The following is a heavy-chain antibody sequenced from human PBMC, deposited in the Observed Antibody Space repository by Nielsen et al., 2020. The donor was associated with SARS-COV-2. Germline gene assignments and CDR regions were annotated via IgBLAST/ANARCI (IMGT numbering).Heavy chain of an antibody. Sequence: GESLKISCAASRFTFSSYAMSWVRQAPGKGLEWVSGISWNSGSIAYADSVKGRFTISRDNAKSSLYLQMNSLRVEDTAVYYCARVGFYGDPEYLDYWGPGTLVTVSS. J-gene: IGHJ4*02. CDR2: ISWNSGSI. V-gene: IGHV3-20*04. CDR1: RFTFSSYA. CDR3: ARVGFYGDPEYLDY. D-gene: IGHD4-17*01.